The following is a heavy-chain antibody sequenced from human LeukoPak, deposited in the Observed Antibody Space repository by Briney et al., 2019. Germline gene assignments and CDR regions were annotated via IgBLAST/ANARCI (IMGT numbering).Heavy chain of an antibody. D-gene: IGHD4-17*01. CDR2: ISGSAI. J-gene: IGHJ4*02. V-gene: IGHV3-48*01. CDR3: VRDRDYAFDY. CDR1: GFTVSSNY. Sequence: GGSLRLSCAASGFTVSSNYMSWVRQAPGKGLEWVSYISGSAISYIDSVKGRFTISRDNAKNSLYLQMNSLRVEDTAVYFCVRDRDYAFDYWGQGTLVSVSS.